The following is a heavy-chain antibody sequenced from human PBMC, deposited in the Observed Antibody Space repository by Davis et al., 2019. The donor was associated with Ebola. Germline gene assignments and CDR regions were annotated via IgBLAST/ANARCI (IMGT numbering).Heavy chain of an antibody. V-gene: IGHV1-58*01. Sequence: SVKVSCKASGFTFTSSAVQWVRQARGQRLEWIGWIVVGSGNTNYAQKFQERVTITRDMSTSTVYMELSSLRSEDTAVYYCARDLHDYGDYGLQNYYYYGMDVWGQGTTVTVSS. J-gene: IGHJ6*02. CDR3: ARDLHDYGDYGLQNYYYYGMDV. D-gene: IGHD4-17*01. CDR2: IVVGSGNT. CDR1: GFTFTSSA.